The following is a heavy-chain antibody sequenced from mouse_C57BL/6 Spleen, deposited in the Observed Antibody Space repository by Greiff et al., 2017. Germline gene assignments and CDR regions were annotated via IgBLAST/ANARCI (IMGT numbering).Heavy chain of an antibody. CDR2: ISDGGSYT. Sequence: VQLKESGGGLVKPGGSLKLSCAASGFTFSSYAMSWVRQTPEKRLEWVATISDGGSYTYYPDNVKGRFTISRDNAKNNLYLQMSHLKSEDTAMYYCAREDYSNSNRFAYWGQGTLVTVSA. J-gene: IGHJ3*01. D-gene: IGHD2-5*01. CDR3: AREDYSNSNRFAY. CDR1: GFTFSSYA. V-gene: IGHV5-4*01.